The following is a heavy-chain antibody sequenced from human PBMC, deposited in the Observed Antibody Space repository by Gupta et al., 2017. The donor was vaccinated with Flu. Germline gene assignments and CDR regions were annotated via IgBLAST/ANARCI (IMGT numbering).Heavy chain of an antibody. Sequence: EVQLVESGGALVQPGGSLRLSCEASGLTFSSSEINWVRQAPGRGVEWVSYISSSGGTMYYTDSVKGRFTISRDNARNSVYLKMNSLRAEDTAVYYCARGRVSYRLNSFDSWGQGTLVTVSS. D-gene: IGHD1-26*01. CDR1: GLTFSSSE. J-gene: IGHJ5*01. CDR3: ARGRVSYRLNSFDS. CDR2: ISSSGGTM. V-gene: IGHV3-48*03.